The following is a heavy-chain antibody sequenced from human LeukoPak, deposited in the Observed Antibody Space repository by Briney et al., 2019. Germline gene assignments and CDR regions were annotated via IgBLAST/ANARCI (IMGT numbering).Heavy chain of an antibody. D-gene: IGHD1-26*01. J-gene: IGHJ4*02. V-gene: IGHV1-3*04. CDR2: INTGNGNT. Sequence: ASVKVSCRASGYTFTSYSMHWVRQAPGQRLEWMGWINTGNGNTKCSQKFQGRVTITRDTSASTAYMELSSLRSEDTAVYYCARDPPGNSGSYYGNFDYWGQGTLVTVSS. CDR1: GYTFTSYS. CDR3: ARDPPGNSGSYYGNFDY.